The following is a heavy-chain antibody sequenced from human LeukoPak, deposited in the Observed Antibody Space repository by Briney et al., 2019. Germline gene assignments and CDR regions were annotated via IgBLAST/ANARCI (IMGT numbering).Heavy chain of an antibody. J-gene: IGHJ4*02. V-gene: IGHV3-23*01. CDR1: GFTFSSYA. D-gene: IGHD2-2*01. CDR3: AKTNIIVVVPAAVLPFDY. Sequence: GGSLRLSCAASGFTFSSYAMSWVRQAPGKGLEWVSAISGSGGSTYYADSVKDRFTISRDNSKNTLYLQMNSPRAEDTAVYYCAKTNIIVVVPAAVLPFDYWGQGTLVTVSS. CDR2: ISGSGGST.